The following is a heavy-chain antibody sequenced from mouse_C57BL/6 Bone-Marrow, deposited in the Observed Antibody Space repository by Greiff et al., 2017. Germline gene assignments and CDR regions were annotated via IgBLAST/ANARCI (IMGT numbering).Heavy chain of an antibody. Sequence: QVQLQQSGAELVRPGASVKLSCKASGYTFTSYYINWVKQRPGQGLEWIGRIYPGSGSTYYNEKFKGKATLTADKSSSTAYMQLSSLTSEDSAVSVYESCGWLRRAMDYWGQGTSVTVSS. V-gene: IGHV1-76*01. CDR3: ESCGWLRRAMDY. J-gene: IGHJ4*01. CDR1: GYTFTSYY. D-gene: IGHD2-2*01. CDR2: IYPGSGST.